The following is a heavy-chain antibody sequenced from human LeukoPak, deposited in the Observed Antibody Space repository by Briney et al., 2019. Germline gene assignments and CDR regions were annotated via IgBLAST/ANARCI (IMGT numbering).Heavy chain of an antibody. CDR3: ARPASQYYYGARRGGLDY. CDR2: IIPIFGTA. CDR1: GGTFSSYA. Sequence: SVKVSCKASGGTFSSYAISWVRQAPGQGLEWMGGIIPIFGTANYAQKFQGRVTITADKSTSTAYMELSSLRSEDTAVYYCARPASQYYYGARRGGLDYWGQGTLVTVSS. J-gene: IGHJ4*02. D-gene: IGHD3-10*01. V-gene: IGHV1-69*06.